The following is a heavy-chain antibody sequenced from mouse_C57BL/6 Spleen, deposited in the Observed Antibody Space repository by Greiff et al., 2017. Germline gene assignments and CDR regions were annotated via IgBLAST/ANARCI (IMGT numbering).Heavy chain of an antibody. J-gene: IGHJ4*01. CDR1: GYTFTSYW. CDR3: ARGGNPFYAMDY. Sequence: VQLQEPGAELAKPGASVKLSCKASGYTFTSYWMHWVKQRPGQGLEWIGYINPSSGYTKYNQKFKDKATLTVDKSSSTAYMQLSSLTYEDSAVYYCARGGNPFYAMDYWGQGTSVTVSS. CDR2: INPSSGYT. V-gene: IGHV1-7*01. D-gene: IGHD2-1*01.